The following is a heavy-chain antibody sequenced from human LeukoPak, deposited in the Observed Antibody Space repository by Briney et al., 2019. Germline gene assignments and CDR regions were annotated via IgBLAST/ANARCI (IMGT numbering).Heavy chain of an antibody. CDR3: AKDLLGMVGATTVFDC. CDR1: GFTFSSYG. V-gene: IGHV3-33*06. J-gene: IGHJ4*02. CDR2: IWYDGSNK. D-gene: IGHD1-26*01. Sequence: GGSLRLSCAASGFTFSSYGMHWVRQAPGKGLEWVAVIWYDGSNKYYADSVKGRFTISRDNSKNTLYLQMNSLRAEDTAVYYCAKDLLGMVGATTVFDCWGQGTLVTVSS.